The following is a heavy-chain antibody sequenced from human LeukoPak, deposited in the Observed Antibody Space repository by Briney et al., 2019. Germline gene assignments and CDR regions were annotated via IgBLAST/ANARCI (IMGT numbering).Heavy chain of an antibody. V-gene: IGHV1-2*02. J-gene: IGHJ4*02. CDR3: ARDTHSSGWYLDEGTDY. CDR1: GYTFTGYY. D-gene: IGHD6-19*01. Sequence: ASVKVSCKASGYTFTGYYMHWVRQAPGQGLEWMGWINPNSGGTNYAQKFQGRVTMTRGTSISTAYMELSRLRSDDTAVYYCARDTHSSGWYLDEGTDYWGQGTLVTVSS. CDR2: INPNSGGT.